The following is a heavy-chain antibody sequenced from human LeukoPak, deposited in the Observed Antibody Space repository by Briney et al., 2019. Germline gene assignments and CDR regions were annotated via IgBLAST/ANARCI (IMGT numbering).Heavy chain of an antibody. CDR3: AKDMGY. Sequence: GGSLRHSCAASGFTFDDYAMHWVRQAPGKGLEWVSGISWNSGSIGYADSVKGRFTISRDNAKNSLYLQMNSLRAEDTALYYCAKDMGYWGQGTLVTVSS. J-gene: IGHJ4*02. V-gene: IGHV3-9*01. CDR1: GFTFDDYA. CDR2: ISWNSGSI.